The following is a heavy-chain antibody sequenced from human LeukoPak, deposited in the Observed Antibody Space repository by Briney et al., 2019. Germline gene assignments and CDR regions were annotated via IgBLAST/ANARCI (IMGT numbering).Heavy chain of an antibody. D-gene: IGHD3-16*01. CDR1: GGSIRNDH. CDR2: INYTGST. Sequence: SETLSLTCAVSGGSIRNDHWSWIRQPPGKGLEWIAYINYTGSTNYNPSLESRVTISVDTSKNLFSLKFTSVTAADTAVYYCARHRPGERRFDPWGQGTLVTVSS. V-gene: IGHV4-59*08. J-gene: IGHJ5*02. CDR3: ARHRPGERRFDP.